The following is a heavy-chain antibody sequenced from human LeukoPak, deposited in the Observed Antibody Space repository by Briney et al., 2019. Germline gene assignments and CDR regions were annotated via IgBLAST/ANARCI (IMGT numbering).Heavy chain of an antibody. Sequence: GGSLRLSCAASGFTFSSYEMNWVRQAPGKGLEWVSYISSSGSTIYYADSVKGRFTISRDDSKNTLYLQMNSLRAEDTAVYYCVRRAGGYSHPYDYWGQGTLVTVSS. CDR3: VRRAGGYSHPYDY. V-gene: IGHV3-48*03. J-gene: IGHJ4*02. CDR1: GFTFSSYE. CDR2: ISSSGSTI. D-gene: IGHD4-23*01.